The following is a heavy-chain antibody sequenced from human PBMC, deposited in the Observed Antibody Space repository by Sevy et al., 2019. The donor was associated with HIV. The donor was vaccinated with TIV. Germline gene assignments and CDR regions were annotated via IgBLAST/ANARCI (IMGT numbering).Heavy chain of an antibody. V-gene: IGHV1-69*13. D-gene: IGHD6-13*01. CDR1: GRTFNSYA. Sequence: ASVKVSCKASGRTFNSYAISWVRQAPGQGLEWMGGIIPMLGTAYYVQKFQDRVTITADESTSTAYMELSSLRSEDTAVYYCARSISWYAFFEYWGQGTLVTVSS. J-gene: IGHJ4*02. CDR2: IIPMLGTA. CDR3: ARSISWYAFFEY.